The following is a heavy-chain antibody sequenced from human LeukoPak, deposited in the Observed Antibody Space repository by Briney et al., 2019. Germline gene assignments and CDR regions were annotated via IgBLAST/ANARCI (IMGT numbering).Heavy chain of an antibody. D-gene: IGHD3-10*01. CDR1: GFTFSNYA. J-gene: IGHJ4*02. CDR2: ISYDGSNK. V-gene: IGHV3-30-3*01. Sequence: GGSLRLSCAASGFTFSNYAMHWVRQAPGKGLEWVAVISYDGSNKYYADSVKGRFTISRDNSKNTLYLQMNSLRAEDTAVYYCARARDYMVRGVDYWGQGTLVTVSS. CDR3: ARARDYMVRGVDY.